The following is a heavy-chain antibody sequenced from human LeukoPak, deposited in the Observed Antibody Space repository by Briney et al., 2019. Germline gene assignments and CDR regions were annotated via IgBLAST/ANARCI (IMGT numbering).Heavy chain of an antibody. V-gene: IGHV3-66*01. Sequence: TGGSLRLSCAASGFTVSSNYMTWVRQAPGKGQEWVTVIYSGGNTYYADSVKGRFNISRDNTKNTVYLQMNSLRADDTAVYYCARDVGFIVGATPGAFDIWGQGTMVTVSS. J-gene: IGHJ3*02. D-gene: IGHD1-26*01. CDR1: GFTVSSNY. CDR3: ARDVGFIVGATPGAFDI. CDR2: IYSGGNT.